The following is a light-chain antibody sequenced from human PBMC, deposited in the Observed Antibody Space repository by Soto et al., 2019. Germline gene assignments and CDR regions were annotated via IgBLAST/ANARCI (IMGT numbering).Light chain of an antibody. J-gene: IGLJ1*01. CDR1: SSDVGGYNY. V-gene: IGLV2-14*01. CDR2: EVS. Sequence: QSALTQPASVSGSPGQSITLSCTGTSSDVGGYNYVSWYQQHPGKAPKLMIYEVSNRPSGISHRSSGSKSGNTASLTISGLRAEDEADYYCSSYTRQYTPSYVFGTGTKVTV. CDR3: SSYTRQYTPSYV.